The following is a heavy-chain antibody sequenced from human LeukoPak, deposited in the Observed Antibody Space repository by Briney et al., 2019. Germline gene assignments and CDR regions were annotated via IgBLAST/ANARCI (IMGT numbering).Heavy chain of an antibody. J-gene: IGHJ4*02. V-gene: IGHV3-21*01. CDR3: ARASSDGIIPAATSFDC. Sequence: GGSLRLSCAASGFTFSSYSMNWVRQAPGKWLEWVSSISSSSSYIYYADSVKGRFTISRDNAKNSLYLQMNSLRAEDTAVYYCARASSDGIIPAATSFDCWGQGTLVTVSS. CDR2: ISSSSSYI. D-gene: IGHD2-2*01. CDR1: GFTFSSYS.